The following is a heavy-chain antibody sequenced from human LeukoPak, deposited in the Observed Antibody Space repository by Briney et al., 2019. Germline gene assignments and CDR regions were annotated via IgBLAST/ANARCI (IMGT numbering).Heavy chain of an antibody. J-gene: IGHJ4*02. V-gene: IGHV3-33*01. CDR2: IWYDGSNK. Sequence: PGGSLRLSCAASGFTFSSYGMHRVRQAPGKGLEWVAVIWYDGSNKYYADSVKGRFTISRDNSKNTLYLQMNSLRAEDTAVYYCARDSSIYYDSSGYGIDYWGQGTLVTVSS. D-gene: IGHD3-22*01. CDR3: ARDSSIYYDSSGYGIDY. CDR1: GFTFSSYG.